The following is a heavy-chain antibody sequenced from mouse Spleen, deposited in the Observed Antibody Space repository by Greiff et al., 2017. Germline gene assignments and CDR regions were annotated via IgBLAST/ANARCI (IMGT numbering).Heavy chain of an antibody. V-gene: IGHV1-59*01. D-gene: IGHD1-1*01. CDR3: AYYGSSLDY. CDR2: IDPSDSYT. J-gene: IGHJ2*01. Sequence: QVQLQQPGAELVRPGTSVKLSCKASGYTFTSYWMHWVKQRPGQGLEWIGVIDPSDSYTNYNQKFKGKATLTVDTSSSTAYMQLSSLTSEDSAVYYCAYYGSSLDYWGQGTTLTVSS. CDR1: GYTFTSYW.